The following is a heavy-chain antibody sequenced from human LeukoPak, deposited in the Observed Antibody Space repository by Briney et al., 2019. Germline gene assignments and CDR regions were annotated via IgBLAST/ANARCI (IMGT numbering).Heavy chain of an antibody. D-gene: IGHD5-18*01. J-gene: IGHJ4*02. V-gene: IGHV3-23*01. CDR3: AKGQGYNYGDSIDY. CDR1: GFTFNNYA. CDR2: INGGGSS. Sequence: GGSLRLSCAASGFTFNNYAMTWVRQAPGKGLEWVSVINGGGSSYYADSVKGRSTVSRDNSKNTLYLQMNSLRDEDTAVYYCAKGQGYNYGDSIDYWGQGTLVTVSS.